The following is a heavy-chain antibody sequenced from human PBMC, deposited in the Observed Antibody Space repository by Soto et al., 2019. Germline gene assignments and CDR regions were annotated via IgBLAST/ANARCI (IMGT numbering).Heavy chain of an antibody. V-gene: IGHV1-8*01. CDR3: ARGRGYYDCCSGRNNKGNFDY. CDR1: GYTFTSSD. J-gene: IGHJ4*02. CDR2: MKPHSGHT. Sequence: QVQLVQSGAEVKKPGASVKVSCKASGYTFTSSDITWVRQATGQGLEVMGWMKPHSGHTGYAQKFQGRVTMTRNTSISTAYMELSSLRSEDTAVYYCARGRGYYDCCSGRNNKGNFDYCGQGTLVTVSS. D-gene: IGHD3-3*01.